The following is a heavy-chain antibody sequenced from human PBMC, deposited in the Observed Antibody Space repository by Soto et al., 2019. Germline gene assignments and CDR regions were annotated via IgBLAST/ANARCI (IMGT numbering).Heavy chain of an antibody. CDR2: ISTSGSPA. V-gene: IGHV3-11*01. CDR1: GFAFMHNY. J-gene: IGHJ5*02. CDR3: ATGGIYYDA. D-gene: IGHD1-26*01. Sequence: LRLSCTVSGFAFMHNYLTWIRQAPGKVLEWLSYISTSGSPAYYADSVKGRFTISTDNAKKSLYLQMDSLRAEDTGVYYCATGGIYYDAWGQGTLVTVAX.